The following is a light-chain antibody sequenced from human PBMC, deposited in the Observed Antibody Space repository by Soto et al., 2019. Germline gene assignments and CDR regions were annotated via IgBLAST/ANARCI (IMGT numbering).Light chain of an antibody. CDR3: LLDYGYPRT. J-gene: IGKJ1*01. CDR2: AAS. CDR1: QAIRSD. V-gene: IGKV1-6*01. Sequence: AIQMTQSPSSLSASVGDRVTITCRASQAIRSDLAWYQIKSGNAPRLLIYAASTLQSGVPSRFSGSGFGSYFTLTIRRMQPEDFATYYCLLDYGYPRTFGQGTSVE.